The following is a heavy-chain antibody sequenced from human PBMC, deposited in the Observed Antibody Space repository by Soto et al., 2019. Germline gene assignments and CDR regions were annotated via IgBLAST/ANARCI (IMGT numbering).Heavy chain of an antibody. CDR3: ARXRGYSYGSYYYYYGMDV. D-gene: IGHD5-18*01. CDR1: GYTFTGCY. V-gene: IGHV1-2*04. J-gene: IGHJ6*02. CDR2: INPNSGGT. Sequence: ASVKVSCKASGYTFTGCYMHWVRQAPGQGLEWMGWINPNSGGTNYAQKFQGWVTMTRDTSISTAYMELSRLRSDDTAVYYCARXRGYSYGSYYYYYGMDVWGQGTTVTVSS.